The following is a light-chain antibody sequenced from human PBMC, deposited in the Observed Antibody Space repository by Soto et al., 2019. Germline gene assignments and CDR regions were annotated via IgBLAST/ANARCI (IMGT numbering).Light chain of an antibody. CDR2: DAS. CDR1: QDISNH. J-gene: IGKJ4*01. V-gene: IGKV1-33*01. Sequence: DIQMTQSPSSLSASVGDRVTISFQASQDISNHLNWYQQKPGKAPKLLIYDASNFEAGVPSRFSGSGSGTDFTFTISSLQPEDIATHYCQQYDNLPLTFGGGTKV. CDR3: QQYDNLPLT.